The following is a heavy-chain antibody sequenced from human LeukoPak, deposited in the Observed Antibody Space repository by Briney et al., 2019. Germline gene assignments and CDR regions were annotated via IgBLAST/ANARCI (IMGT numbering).Heavy chain of an antibody. J-gene: IGHJ3*02. D-gene: IGHD5-18*01. CDR2: ISGSGGST. CDR3: ARGGYSYGYYDAFDI. CDR1: GFTFSSYA. V-gene: IGHV3-23*01. Sequence: GGSLRLSCAASGFTFSSYAMSWVRQAPGKGLEWVSAISGSGGSTYYADSVKGRFTISRDNSKNTLYLQMNSLRAEDTAVYYCARGGYSYGYYDAFDIWGQGTMVTVSS.